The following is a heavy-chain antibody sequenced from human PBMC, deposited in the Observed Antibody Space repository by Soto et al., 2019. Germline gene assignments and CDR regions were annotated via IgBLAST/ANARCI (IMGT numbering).Heavy chain of an antibody. CDR3: ARRNWGLELPYYYYYGMDV. V-gene: IGHV4-39*01. J-gene: IGHJ6*01. Sequence: SETLSLTCTVSGGSISSSSYYWGWIRHPPGKGLEWIGSIYYSGSTYYNPSLKSRVTISVDTSKNQFSLKLSSVTAADTAVYYCARRNWGLELPYYYYYGMDVWGQGTTVTVSS. D-gene: IGHD1-7*01. CDR2: IYYSGST. CDR1: GGSISSSSYY.